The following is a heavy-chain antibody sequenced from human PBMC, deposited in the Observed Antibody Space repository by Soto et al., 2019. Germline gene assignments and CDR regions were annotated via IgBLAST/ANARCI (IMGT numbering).Heavy chain of an antibody. V-gene: IGHV4-4*07. J-gene: IGHJ5*02. CDR1: GGSVSNFY. D-gene: IGHD6-13*01. CDR2: IYTSGST. CDR3: ARSSHKESWFDP. Sequence: KASETLSLTCTVSGGSVSNFYWNWIRQPAGKRLEWIGRIYTSGSTDYNPSLRSRVTMSIDTSRNQFSLKLNSVTAADTAVYYCARSSHKESWFDPWGQGTLVTVCS.